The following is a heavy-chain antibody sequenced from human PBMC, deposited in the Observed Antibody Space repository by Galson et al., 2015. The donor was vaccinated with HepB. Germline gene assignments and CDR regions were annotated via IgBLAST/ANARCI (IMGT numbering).Heavy chain of an antibody. CDR3: ARNREWGWFDP. V-gene: IGHV1-18*01. D-gene: IGHD3-3*01. CDR2: ISTYNGNT. J-gene: IGHJ5*02. Sequence: SVKVSCKTSGYTFISYGISWVRLAPGQGLQWMGWISTYNGNTNYAQKLQGRVTMTTDTSTSTAYMELRSLRSDDTAVYYCARNREWGWFDPWGQGTLVTVSS. CDR1: GYTFISYG.